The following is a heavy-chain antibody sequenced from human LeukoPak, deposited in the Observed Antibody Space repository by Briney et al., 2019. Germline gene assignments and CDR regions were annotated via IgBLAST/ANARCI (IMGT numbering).Heavy chain of an antibody. D-gene: IGHD6-13*01. CDR2: ISGSGGST. CDR3: AKDGRSSSSWKGPHFDY. V-gene: IGHV3-23*01. CDR1: GFTFSSYA. Sequence: PGESLRLSCAASGFTFSSYAMSWVRQAPGKGLEWVSAISGSGGSTYYADSVKGRFTISRDNSKNTLYLQMNSLRAEDTAVYYCAKDGRSSSSWKGPHFDYWGQGTLVTVSS. J-gene: IGHJ4*02.